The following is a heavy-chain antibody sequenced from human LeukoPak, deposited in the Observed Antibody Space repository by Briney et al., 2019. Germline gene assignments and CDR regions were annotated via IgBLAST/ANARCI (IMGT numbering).Heavy chain of an antibody. CDR3: ARGWTLDP. Sequence: GGSLRLSCAASGFAFNNYYMSWIRQAPGKGLEWISYISGGGSTVYYADSVKGRFTISRDNAENSLYLQMNSLRAEDTAVYYCARGWTLDPWGQGTLVTVSS. CDR1: GFAFNNYY. CDR2: ISGGGSTV. J-gene: IGHJ5*02. V-gene: IGHV3-11*01. D-gene: IGHD3/OR15-3a*01.